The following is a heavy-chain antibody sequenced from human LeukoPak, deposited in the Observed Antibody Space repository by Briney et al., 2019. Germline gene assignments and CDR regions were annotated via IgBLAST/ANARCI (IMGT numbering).Heavy chain of an antibody. V-gene: IGHV3-23*01. CDR2: ISGSGGST. J-gene: IGHJ6*02. CDR1: GFTFSSYA. Sequence: PGGSLRLSCAASGFTFSSYAMSWVRQAPGKGLEWVSAISGSGGSTYYADSVKGRFTTSRDNSKNTLYLQMNSLRAEDTAVYYCAKGSTYYYGMDVWGQGTTVTVSS. D-gene: IGHD5/OR15-5a*01. CDR3: AKGSTYYYGMDV.